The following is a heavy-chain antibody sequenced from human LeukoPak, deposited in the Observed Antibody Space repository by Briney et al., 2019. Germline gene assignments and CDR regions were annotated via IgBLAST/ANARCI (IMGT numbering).Heavy chain of an antibody. V-gene: IGHV4-4*07. D-gene: IGHD2-15*01. J-gene: IGHJ4*02. Sequence: SETLSLTCTVSGGSISGYFWSWIRQPAGKGLEWIGRIHDNGDSNHNPSLKSRVTLSLDTSRNQVSLRLTSVTAADTAVYYCVRAPSGCGGTCPSDHWGPGTLVTVSS. CDR3: VRAPSGCGGTCPSDH. CDR1: GGSISGYF. CDR2: IHDNGDS.